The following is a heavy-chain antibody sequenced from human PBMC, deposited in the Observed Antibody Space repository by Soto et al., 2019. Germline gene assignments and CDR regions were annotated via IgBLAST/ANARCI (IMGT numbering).Heavy chain of an antibody. J-gene: IGHJ4*02. CDR1: GFSLSDYW. Sequence: EVQLVESGGGLVQPGGSLRLSCAASGFSLSDYWMNWVRQAPGKGLEWVAIIKQDGSDRYYVDSVKGRFTISRDNAKNSLYLQMSSLRVEDTALYYCASGRGWLHDYWGQGTLVTVSS. V-gene: IGHV3-7*01. CDR3: ASGRGWLHDY. D-gene: IGHD6-19*01. CDR2: IKQDGSDR.